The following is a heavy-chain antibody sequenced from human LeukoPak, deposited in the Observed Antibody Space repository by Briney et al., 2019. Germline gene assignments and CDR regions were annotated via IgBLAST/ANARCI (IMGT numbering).Heavy chain of an antibody. CDR2: IHPNSGDT. Sequence: ASVKVSCKASEYTFTGYYMQWVRQAPRQGLEWMGWIHPNSGDTNYAQKFQGRVTMTSDTSISTAYMELSSLKSDDTAVYYCARDWGGYFGRPFDFWGQGTMVTVSS. J-gene: IGHJ3*01. CDR3: ARDWGGYFGRPFDF. V-gene: IGHV1-2*02. CDR1: EYTFTGYY. D-gene: IGHD3-3*01.